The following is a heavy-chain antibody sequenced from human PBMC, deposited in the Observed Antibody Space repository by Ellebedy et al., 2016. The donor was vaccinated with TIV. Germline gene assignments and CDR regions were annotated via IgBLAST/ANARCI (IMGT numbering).Heavy chain of an antibody. CDR2: IYYSGST. J-gene: IGHJ4*02. V-gene: IGHV4-59*08. CDR1: GGSTSSYY. D-gene: IGHD5-18*01. CDR3: AIGPAMVLYYFDY. Sequence: MPSETLSLTCTVSGGSTSSYYWSWIRQPPGKGLEWIGFIYYSGSTNYNPSLKSRVPISVDTSKNKFSLKLSSVTAADTAVYYCAIGPAMVLYYFDYWGQGTLVTVSS.